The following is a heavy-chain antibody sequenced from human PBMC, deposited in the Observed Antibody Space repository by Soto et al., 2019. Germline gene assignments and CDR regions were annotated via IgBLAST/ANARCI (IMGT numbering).Heavy chain of an antibody. Sequence: PSQTLSLTCVISGDSVSRNSAAWNWIRQSPSRGLEWLGRTYYRSKWYNDYAVSVKSRITINPDTSKNQFSLQLNSVTPEDTAVYYCARSPGSVAGAEYFQHWGQGTLVTVSS. CDR3: ARSPGSVAGAEYFQH. CDR1: GDSVSRNSAA. D-gene: IGHD6-19*01. CDR2: TYYRSKWYN. V-gene: IGHV6-1*01. J-gene: IGHJ1*01.